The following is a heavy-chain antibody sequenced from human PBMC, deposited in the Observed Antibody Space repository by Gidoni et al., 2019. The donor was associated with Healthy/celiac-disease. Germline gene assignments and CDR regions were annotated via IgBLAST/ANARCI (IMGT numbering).Heavy chain of an antibody. Sequence: EVQLVQSGAEVKKPGESLRISCKGSGYSFTSYWISWVRQMPGKGLEWMGRIDPSDSYTNNSPSFQGHVTISADKSISTAYLQWSSLKASDTAMYYCARHPYCSGGSCYYYYYGMDVWGQGTTVTVSS. J-gene: IGHJ6*02. V-gene: IGHV5-10-1*03. D-gene: IGHD2-15*01. CDR1: GYSFTSYW. CDR3: ARHPYCSGGSCYYYYYGMDV. CDR2: IDPSDSYT.